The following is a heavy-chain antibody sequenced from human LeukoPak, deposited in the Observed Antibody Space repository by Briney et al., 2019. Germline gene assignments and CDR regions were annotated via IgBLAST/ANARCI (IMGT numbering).Heavy chain of an antibody. J-gene: IGHJ4*02. CDR1: GFAFSSYG. CDR2: ISAGGSNT. V-gene: IGHV3-23*01. CDR3: ARDLWGGPVGTLGY. D-gene: IGHD2/OR15-2a*01. Sequence: GGSLRLSCAASGFAFSSYGMSWGRQAPGKGLEWVSGISAGGSNTYYADSVMGRFTISRDNSKNTLYLQMNSLRVEDTAVYYCARDLWGGPVGTLGYWGQGTLVTVSS.